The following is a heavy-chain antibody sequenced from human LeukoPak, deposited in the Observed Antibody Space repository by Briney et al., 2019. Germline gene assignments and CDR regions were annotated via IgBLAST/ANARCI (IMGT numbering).Heavy chain of an antibody. CDR3: ASTYYYDSSGYYRDDY. D-gene: IGHD3-22*01. J-gene: IGHJ4*02. CDR1: GGSFSGYY. CDR2: INHSGST. V-gene: IGHV4-34*01. Sequence: SETLSLTCAVYGGSFSGYYWSWIRQPPGKGLEWIGEINHSGSTNYNPSLKSRVTISVDTSKNQFSLKLSSVTAADTAVYYCASTYYYDSSGYYRDDYWGQGTLVTVSS.